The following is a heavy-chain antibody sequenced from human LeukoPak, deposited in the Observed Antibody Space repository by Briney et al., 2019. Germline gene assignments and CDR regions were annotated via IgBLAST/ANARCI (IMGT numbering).Heavy chain of an antibody. CDR3: ARAPTVGASDY. Sequence: SETLSLTCAVSGGSITSSNWWSWVRQPPGKGLEWIGEIYHSGSTNYNPSLKSRVTISVDTSKNQFSLKLSSVTAADTAVYYCARAPTVGASDYWGQGTLVTVSS. CDR2: IYHSGST. J-gene: IGHJ4*02. V-gene: IGHV4-4*02. CDR1: GGSITSSNW. D-gene: IGHD1-26*01.